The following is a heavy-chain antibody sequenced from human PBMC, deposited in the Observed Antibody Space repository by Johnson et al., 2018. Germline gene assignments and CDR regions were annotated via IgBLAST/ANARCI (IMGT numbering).Heavy chain of an antibody. V-gene: IGHV3-30*18. CDR3: GKEAWLRLDYYYYIDV. CDR1: GFTFSSYG. Sequence: QVQLVQSGGGVVQPGRSLRLSCAASGFTFSSYGMHWVRQAPGKGLEWVAVISYDGSNKVYADSVKGRFTISRDNSKNKVYLQMNSQRAEDKAVYYWGKEAWLRLDYYYYIDVWGKGTTVTVSS. J-gene: IGHJ6*03. D-gene: IGHD5-12*01. CDR2: ISYDGSNK.